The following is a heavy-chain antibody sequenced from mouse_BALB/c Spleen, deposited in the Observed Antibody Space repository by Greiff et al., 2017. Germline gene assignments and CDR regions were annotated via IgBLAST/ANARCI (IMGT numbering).Heavy chain of an antibody. CDR1: GFSLTSYD. D-gene: IGHD2-1*01. J-gene: IGHJ1*01. CDR2: IWTGGGT. Sequence: VQLQESGPGLVAPSQSLSITCTVSGFSLTSYDISWIRQPPGKGLEWLGVIWTGGGTNYNSAFMSRLSISKDNSKSQVFLKMNSLQTDDTAMYYCARPPYYGNSYWYFDVWGAGTTVTVSS. V-gene: IGHV2-9-2*01. CDR3: ARPPYYGNSYWYFDV.